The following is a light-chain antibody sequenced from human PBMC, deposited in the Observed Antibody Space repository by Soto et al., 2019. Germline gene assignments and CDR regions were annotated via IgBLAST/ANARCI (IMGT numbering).Light chain of an antibody. CDR3: QQSDVSPRT. Sequence: DIQLTQSPSFLSASVGDRVTITCRASQGISSYLAWYQQKPGKAPKLLIYAASTLQSGVPSRFSGSGSGTEFTLTISSLQPEDFATYYCQQSDVSPRTFGQGTKVDIK. CDR1: QGISSY. CDR2: AAS. V-gene: IGKV1-9*01. J-gene: IGKJ1*01.